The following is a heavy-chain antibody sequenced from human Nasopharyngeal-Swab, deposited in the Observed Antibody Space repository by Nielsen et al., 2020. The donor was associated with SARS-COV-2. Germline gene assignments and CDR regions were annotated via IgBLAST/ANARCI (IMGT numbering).Heavy chain of an antibody. Sequence: ASVKVSCKASGYTFTSYAMNWVRQAPGQGLEWMGWINTNTGNPTYAQGFTGRFVFSLDTSVSTAYLQISSLKAEDTAVYYCARGGSSSWYSYYYYYMDVWGKGTTVTV. CDR2: INTNTGNP. D-gene: IGHD6-13*01. V-gene: IGHV7-4-1*02. CDR1: GYTFTSYA. CDR3: ARGGSSSWYSYYYYYMDV. J-gene: IGHJ6*03.